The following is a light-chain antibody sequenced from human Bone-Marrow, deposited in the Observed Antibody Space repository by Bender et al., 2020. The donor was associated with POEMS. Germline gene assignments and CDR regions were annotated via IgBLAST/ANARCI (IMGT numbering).Light chain of an antibody. CDR3: CSLTSGTTWV. J-gene: IGLJ3*02. V-gene: IGLV2-14*01. CDR1: SSDVGGYSY. CDR2: EVT. Sequence: QSALTQPASVSGSPGQSITISCTGTSSDVGGYSYVSWYQQHPGKAPQLIIYEVTRRPSGVSDRFSGSQSGSTASLTISGLRAEDEAEYHCCSLTSGTTWVFGGGTKLTVL.